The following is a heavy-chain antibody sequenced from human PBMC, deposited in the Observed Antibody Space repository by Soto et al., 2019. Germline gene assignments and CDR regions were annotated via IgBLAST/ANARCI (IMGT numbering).Heavy chain of an antibody. J-gene: IGHJ6*03. D-gene: IGHD2-15*01. CDR3: ARGGYCSGGSCYSPPNYYYYMDV. Sequence: SETLSLTCTVSGGSISSYYWSWIRQPPGKGLEWIGYIYYSGSTNYNPSLKRRVTISVDTSKNQFSLKLSSVTAADTAVYYCARGGYCSGGSCYSPPNYYYYMDVWGKGTTVTVSS. CDR2: IYYSGST. V-gene: IGHV4-59*01. CDR1: GGSISSYY.